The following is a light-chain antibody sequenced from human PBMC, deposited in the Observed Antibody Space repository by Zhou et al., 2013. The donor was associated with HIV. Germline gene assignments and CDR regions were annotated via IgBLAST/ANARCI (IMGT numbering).Light chain of an antibody. CDR1: QTVSSSY. CDR2: GAS. J-gene: IGKJ2*01. V-gene: IGKV3-20*01. CDR3: QHYGRSPPMYT. Sequence: EIVLTQSPGTLSLSPGERATLSCRASQTVSSSYLAWYQQKPGQAPRLLIYGASSRATGIPDRFSGSGSGTDFTLTISRLEPEDFAVYYCQHYGRSPPMYTFGLGQAGDQT.